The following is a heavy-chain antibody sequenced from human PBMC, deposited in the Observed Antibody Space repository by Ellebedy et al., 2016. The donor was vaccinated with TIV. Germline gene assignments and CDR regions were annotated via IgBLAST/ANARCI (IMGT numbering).Heavy chain of an antibody. J-gene: IGHJ3*01. CDR3: ARDQVGVGPAFDV. CDR2: ITESGGNT. Sequence: PGGSLRLSCAASGLTFSSHAMSRVRQAPGKGLEWVSSITESGGNTYYADSVKGRFTISRDNSKDTLFLQMNCLRAEDTAIYFCARDQVGVGPAFDVWGQGTMVTVSS. D-gene: IGHD1-26*01. V-gene: IGHV3-23*01. CDR1: GLTFSSHA.